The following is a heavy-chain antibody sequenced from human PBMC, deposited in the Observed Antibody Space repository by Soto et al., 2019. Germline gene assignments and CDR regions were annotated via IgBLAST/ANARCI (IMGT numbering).Heavy chain of an antibody. J-gene: IGHJ1*01. Sequence: GGSLRLSCAASGFTFSTYAMTWVRQAPGKGLEWVSATSGSGGSTYYADSVKGRFTISRDNSKNTLYLQMNSLRAEDTAVYYCTSIQYYYDSSGYYVTEYFQHWGQGTLVTVSS. CDR2: TSGSGGST. V-gene: IGHV3-23*01. D-gene: IGHD3-22*01. CDR1: GFTFSTYA. CDR3: TSIQYYYDSSGYYVTEYFQH.